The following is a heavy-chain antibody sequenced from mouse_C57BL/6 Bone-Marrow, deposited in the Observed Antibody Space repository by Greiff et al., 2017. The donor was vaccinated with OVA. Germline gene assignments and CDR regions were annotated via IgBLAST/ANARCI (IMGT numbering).Heavy chain of an antibody. CDR2: IDPANDNT. Sequence: EVQLVESVAELVRPGASVKLSCTASGFNIKNTYMHWVKQRPEQGLEWIGRIDPANDNTKYDQKFQGKATMTADTSSNTAYLQLSSLSSEVTAVCCCARGNFGSTFYARDFWGQGTSVTVSS. CDR1: GFNIKNTY. CDR3: ARGNFGSTFYARDF. D-gene: IGHD1-1*01. J-gene: IGHJ4*01. V-gene: IGHV14-3*01.